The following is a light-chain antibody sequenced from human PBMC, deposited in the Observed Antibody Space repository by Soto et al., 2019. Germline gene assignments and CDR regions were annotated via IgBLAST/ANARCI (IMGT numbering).Light chain of an antibody. J-gene: IGKJ2*02. V-gene: IGKV1-39*01. CDR2: AAS. CDR1: QSISSY. Sequence: DIQMTQSPSSLSASVGDRVTITCRASQSISSYLNWYQQKPGKAPKLLIYAASSLQSGDPSRFSGGGSGTDVTLTISSLQPEDCATYYCQQSYSTPWTFGQGNMLEIK. CDR3: QQSYSTPWT.